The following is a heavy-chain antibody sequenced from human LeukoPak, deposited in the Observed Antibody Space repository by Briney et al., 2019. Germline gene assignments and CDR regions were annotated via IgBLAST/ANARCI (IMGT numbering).Heavy chain of an antibody. CDR2: NYYSGSN. V-gene: IGHV4-61*01. CDR1: GGSVSSGSYY. D-gene: IGHD3-10*01. J-gene: IGHJ4*02. CDR3: ARDRGYYGSGSYSQGSYFDY. Sequence: SETLSLTCTVSGGSVSSGSYYWSWIRQPPEKGLEWIGYNYYSGSNNYNPSLESRVTISVDTSKNQFSLTLTSVTAADTAVYYCARDRGYYGSGSYSQGSYFDYWGQGSLVTVSS.